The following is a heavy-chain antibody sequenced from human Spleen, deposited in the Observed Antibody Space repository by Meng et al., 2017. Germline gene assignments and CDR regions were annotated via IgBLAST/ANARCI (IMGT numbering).Heavy chain of an antibody. CDR3: ARMHGSSWSATFDY. CDR1: GYNFPDYW. Sequence: ASVKVSCKPSGYNFPDYWLHWVRRAPGQGLEWMGRIDPKSGDTHYAQRFQGRVTMTGDTSISTAYMELSGLRSEDTAVYYCARMHGSSWSATFDYWGQGTLVTVSS. V-gene: IGHV1-2*06. D-gene: IGHD6-13*01. J-gene: IGHJ4*02. CDR2: IDPKSGDT.